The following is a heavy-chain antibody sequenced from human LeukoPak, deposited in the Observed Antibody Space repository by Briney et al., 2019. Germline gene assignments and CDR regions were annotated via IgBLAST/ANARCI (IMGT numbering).Heavy chain of an antibody. CDR3: ARDLGATYYYYYMDV. V-gene: IGHV4-4*07. Sequence: SETLSLTCTVSGGSISSYYWSWIRQPAGKGLEWIGRIYTSGSTNYNPSLKSRVTMSVDTSKNQFSLKPSSVTAADTAVYYCARDLGATYYYYYMDVWGKGTTVTVSS. CDR2: IYTSGST. J-gene: IGHJ6*03. CDR1: GGSISSYY.